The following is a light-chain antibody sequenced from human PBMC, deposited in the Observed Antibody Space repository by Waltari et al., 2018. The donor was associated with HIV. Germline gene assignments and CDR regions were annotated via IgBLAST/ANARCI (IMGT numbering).Light chain of an antibody. J-gene: IGLJ3*02. CDR1: NGEIGTYKF. CDR2: EVT. V-gene: IGLV2-23*02. CDR3: CSYTTNNTWV. Sequence: QSALPQPASVSGSPGQSITIPCVGSNGEIGTYKFVSRYQQYADKAPRLMSYEVTKRAAGVSNRFSASTSVNTAALTISGLQADDEGDYYCCSYTTNNTWVFGGGTKLTVL.